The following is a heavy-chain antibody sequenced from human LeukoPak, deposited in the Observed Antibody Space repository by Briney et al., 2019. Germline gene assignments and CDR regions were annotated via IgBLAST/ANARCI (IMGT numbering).Heavy chain of an antibody. CDR3: ARVGWLQPRVDY. CDR2: INHSGST. J-gene: IGHJ4*02. D-gene: IGHD5-24*01. Sequence: PSETLSLTCAVYGGSFSGYYWSWIRQPPGKGLEWIGEINHSGSTNYNPSLKSRVTISVDTSKNQFSLKLSSVTAADTAVYYCARVGWLQPRVDYWGQGTLVTVSS. V-gene: IGHV4-34*01. CDR1: GGSFSGYY.